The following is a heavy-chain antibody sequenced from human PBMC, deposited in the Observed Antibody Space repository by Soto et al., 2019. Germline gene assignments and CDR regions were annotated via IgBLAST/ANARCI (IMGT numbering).Heavy chain of an antibody. Sequence: ASVKVSCKASGGTFSSYTISWVRQAPGQGLEWMGRIIPILGIANYAQKFQGRVTITADKSTSTAYMELSSLRSEDTAVYYCASSSGKLCGGDCYSNAFDIWGQGTMVTVSS. V-gene: IGHV1-69*02. CDR2: IIPILGIA. J-gene: IGHJ3*02. CDR3: ASSSGKLCGGDCYSNAFDI. D-gene: IGHD2-21*01. CDR1: GGTFSSYT.